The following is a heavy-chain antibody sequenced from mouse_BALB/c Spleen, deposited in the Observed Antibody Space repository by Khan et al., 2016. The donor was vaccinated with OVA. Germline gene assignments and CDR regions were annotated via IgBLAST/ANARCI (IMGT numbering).Heavy chain of an antibody. CDR3: RRGRVVGSSFAY. V-gene: IGHV1-69*02. CDR2: VYPSDSYT. CDR1: GYTFTNYW. J-gene: IGHJ3*01. Sequence: QVQLKESGAELVRPGASVKLSCKASGYTFTNYWINWVKQRPGQGLEWIGNVYPSDSYTNYNQKFKDKATLTVDKSSSTAYMQLSSLTSDDSAVYYCRRGRVVGSSFAYWGQGTLVTVSA.